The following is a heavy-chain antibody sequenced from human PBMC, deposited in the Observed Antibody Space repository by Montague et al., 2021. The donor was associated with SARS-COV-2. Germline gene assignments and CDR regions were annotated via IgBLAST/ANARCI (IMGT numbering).Heavy chain of an antibody. CDR2: INHSGST. V-gene: IGHV4-34*01. J-gene: IGHJ5*02. Sequence: SETLSLTCAVYGGSFSGYYWSWIRQPPGKGLEWIGEINHSGSTNYNPSLKSRVTISVDTSKNQFSLKLSSVTAADTAVYYCARASVLLWFGERSNWFDTWGQGTLVTVSS. CDR1: GGSFSGYY. CDR3: ARASVLLWFGERSNWFDT. D-gene: IGHD3-10*01.